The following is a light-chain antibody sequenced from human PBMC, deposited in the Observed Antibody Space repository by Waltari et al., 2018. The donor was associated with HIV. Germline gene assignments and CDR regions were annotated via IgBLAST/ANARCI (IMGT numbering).Light chain of an antibody. CDR3: QSYDSSLNAWV. Sequence: QSVLTQPPSVSGAPGQRVTISCTGSSPNTRARYDATWYQNFPRTPPKLVIFANTNRPAGIPDRFSGSKSGTSASLVITGVQAEDEADYYCQSYDSSLNAWVFGGGTKLTVL. V-gene: IGLV1-40*01. J-gene: IGLJ3*02. CDR1: SPNTRARYD. CDR2: ANT.